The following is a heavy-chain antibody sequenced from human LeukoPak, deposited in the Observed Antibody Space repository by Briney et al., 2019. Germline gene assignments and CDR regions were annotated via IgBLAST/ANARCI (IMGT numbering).Heavy chain of an antibody. V-gene: IGHV4-59*08. Sequence: SETLSLTCFVSGGSISSYYWSWIRQPPGKGLEWIGYIYYGGSTNYNPSLKSRVTISVDTSKNQFSLKLTSVTAADTAVYYCARHGSYYGSGSLFDYWGQGTLVTVSS. D-gene: IGHD3-10*01. CDR1: GGSISSYY. CDR3: ARHGSYYGSGSLFDY. CDR2: IYYGGST. J-gene: IGHJ4*02.